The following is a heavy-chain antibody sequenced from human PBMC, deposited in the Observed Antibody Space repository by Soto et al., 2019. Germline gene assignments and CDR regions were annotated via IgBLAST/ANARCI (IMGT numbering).Heavy chain of an antibody. J-gene: IGHJ5*02. Sequence: GGSLRLSCAASGFTFSSYAMSWVRQAPGKGLEWVSAISGSGGSAYYADSVKGRFTISRDNSKNTLYLQMNSLRAEDTAVYYCAHSSSWLNWFDPWGQGTLVTVSS. CDR1: GFTFSSYA. CDR2: ISGSGGSA. D-gene: IGHD6-13*01. V-gene: IGHV3-23*01. CDR3: AHSSSWLNWFDP.